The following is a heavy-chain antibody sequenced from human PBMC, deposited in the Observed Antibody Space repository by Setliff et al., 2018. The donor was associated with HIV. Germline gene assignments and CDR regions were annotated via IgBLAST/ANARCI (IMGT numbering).Heavy chain of an antibody. CDR2: ISSSGSTI. V-gene: IGHV3-48*03. D-gene: IGHD2-15*01. CDR1: GFTFSSYE. J-gene: IGHJ5*02. CDR3: ARVRYCSGGSCYGGEYWFDP. Sequence: GGSLRLSCAASGFTFSSYEMNWVRQAPGKGLEWVSYISSSGSTIYYADSVKGRFTISRDNAQNSLFWQMDSLRAEDTAVYYCARVRYCSGGSCYGGEYWFDPWGQGTLVTVSS.